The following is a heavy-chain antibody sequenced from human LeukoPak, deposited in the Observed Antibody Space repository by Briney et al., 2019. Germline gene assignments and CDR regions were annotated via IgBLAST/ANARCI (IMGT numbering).Heavy chain of an antibody. V-gene: IGHV4-61*02. CDR2: IYTSGST. CDR3: ASSMVVRHYYYYYMDV. CDR1: GGSISSGSYY. J-gene: IGHJ6*03. D-gene: IGHD2-15*01. Sequence: PSQTLSCNCTVSGGSISSGSYYWSWIRQPAGKGLEWIGRIYTSGSTNYNPSLKSRVAISVDTSKNQFSLKLSAVTAADTAVYYCASSMVVRHYYYYYMDVWGKGTTVTVSS.